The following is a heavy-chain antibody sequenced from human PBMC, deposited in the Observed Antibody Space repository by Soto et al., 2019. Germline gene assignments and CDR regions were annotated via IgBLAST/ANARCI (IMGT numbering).Heavy chain of an antibody. CDR3: ARVPSHDYSNYVSPLDYYYGMDV. V-gene: IGHV4-31*03. J-gene: IGHJ6*02. D-gene: IGHD4-4*01. Sequence: PSETLSLTCTVSGGSISSGGYYWSWIRQHPGKGLEWIGYIYYSGSTYYNPSLKSRVTISVDTSKNQFSQKLSSVTAADTAVYYCARVPSHDYSNYVSPLDYYYGMDVWGQGTTVTVSS. CDR1: GGSISSGGYY. CDR2: IYYSGST.